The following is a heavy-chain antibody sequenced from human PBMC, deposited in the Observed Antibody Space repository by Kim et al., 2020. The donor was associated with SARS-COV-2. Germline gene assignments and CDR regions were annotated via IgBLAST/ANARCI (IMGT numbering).Heavy chain of an antibody. J-gene: IGHJ6*02. CDR1: GFTFSSYS. Sequence: GGSLRLSCAASGFTFSSYSMNWVRQAPGKGLEWVSSISSSSSYIYYADSVKGRFTISRDNAKNSLYLQMNSLRAEDTAVYYCARSWFGELPFYYYGMDVWGQGTTVTVSS. CDR3: ARSWFGELPFYYYGMDV. CDR2: ISSSSSYI. V-gene: IGHV3-21*01. D-gene: IGHD3-10*01.